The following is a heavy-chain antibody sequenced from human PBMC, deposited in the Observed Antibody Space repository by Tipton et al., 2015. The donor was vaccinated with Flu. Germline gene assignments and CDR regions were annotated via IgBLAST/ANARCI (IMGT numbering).Heavy chain of an antibody. CDR2: IIAMFGTG. D-gene: IGHD2-2*01. J-gene: IGHJ5*02. CDR1: GGTFNSHA. CDR3: ATSPRYCSSTTCYGWFDT. V-gene: IGHV1-69*12. Sequence: QVQLVQSGAEVKKPGSSVTVSCKASGGTFNSHAISWVRQAPGQGLEWMGGIIAMFGTGNYAQKFQGRATITADESTNTAYMELSSLRSKDTAVYYCATSPRYCSSTTCYGWFDTWGQGALVTVSS.